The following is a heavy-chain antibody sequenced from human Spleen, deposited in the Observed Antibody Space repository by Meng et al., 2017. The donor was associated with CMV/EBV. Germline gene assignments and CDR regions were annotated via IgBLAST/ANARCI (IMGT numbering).Heavy chain of an antibody. CDR1: GFTFSSYW. V-gene: IGHV4/OR15-8*01. CDR3: ARDRRIAARPRWFDP. Sequence: ESLKISCAASGFTFSSYWMSWVRQPPGKGLEWIGEIYHSGSTNHNPSLKSRVTISVDKSKNQFSLKLSSVTAADTAVYYCARDRRIAARPRWFDPWGQGTLVTVSS. D-gene: IGHD6-6*01. J-gene: IGHJ5*02. CDR2: IYHSGST.